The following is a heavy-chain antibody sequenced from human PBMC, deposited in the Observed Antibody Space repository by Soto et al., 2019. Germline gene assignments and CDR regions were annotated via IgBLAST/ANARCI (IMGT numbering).Heavy chain of an antibody. V-gene: IGHV4-34*01. CDR1: GETFSGYY. CDR2: INYSGNT. Sequence: SETLSLTCAVFGETFSGYYWSWIRQSPGTGLEWIGEINYSGNTNDNPSLKSRVTISIDTSKNQVFLQLRSLTAADTASYYCARGRRGRELTYQRSKWFDPWGPGTPVTVSS. CDR3: ARGRRGRELTYQRSKWFDP. J-gene: IGHJ5*02. D-gene: IGHD1-1*01.